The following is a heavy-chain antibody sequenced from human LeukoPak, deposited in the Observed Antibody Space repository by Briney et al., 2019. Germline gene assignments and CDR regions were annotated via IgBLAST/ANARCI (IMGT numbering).Heavy chain of an antibody. D-gene: IGHD3-10*01. J-gene: IGHJ4*02. Sequence: SETLSLTCTVSGGSISSYYWSWIRQPPGKGLEWIGYIYYSGSTNYNPSLKSRVTISVDTSKNQFPLKLSSVTAADTAVYYCARGPPSWGFVPYYYGSGSYYKRPDFDYWGQGTLVTVSS. CDR2: IYYSGST. CDR3: ARGPPSWGFVPYYYGSGSYYKRPDFDY. CDR1: GGSISSYY. V-gene: IGHV4-59*12.